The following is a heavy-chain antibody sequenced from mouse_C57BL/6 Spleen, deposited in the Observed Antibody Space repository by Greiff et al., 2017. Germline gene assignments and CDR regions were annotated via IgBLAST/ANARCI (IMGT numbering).Heavy chain of an antibody. V-gene: IGHV1-82*01. CDR1: GYAFSSSW. CDR2: IYPGDGDT. Sequence: VKLQESGPELVKPGASVKISCKASGYAFSSSWMNWVKQRPGKGLEWIGRIYPGDGDTNYNGKFKGKATLTADKSSSTAYMQLSSLTSEDSAVYFCARWSTAQATNYWGQGTTLTVSS. J-gene: IGHJ2*01. CDR3: ARWSTAQATNY. D-gene: IGHD3-2*02.